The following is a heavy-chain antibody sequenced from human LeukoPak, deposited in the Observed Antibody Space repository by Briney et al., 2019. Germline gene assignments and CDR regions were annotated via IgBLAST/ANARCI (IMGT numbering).Heavy chain of an antibody. V-gene: IGHV3-23*01. CDR3: GKTTDGYSSGQKPAWPVDY. Sequence: GGSLRLSCEASGFTFGSHAMYWVRQAPGKGLEWVAGIFGSGGSPHYADSVRGRFIISRDNSRNTVYLQINSLRAEDTAVYYCGKTTDGYSSGQKPAWPVDYWGQGTLVTVSS. CDR1: GFTFGSHA. D-gene: IGHD5-18*01. CDR2: IFGSGGSP. J-gene: IGHJ4*02.